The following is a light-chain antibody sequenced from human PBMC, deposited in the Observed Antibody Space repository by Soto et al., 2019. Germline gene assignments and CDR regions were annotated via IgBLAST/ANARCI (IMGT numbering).Light chain of an antibody. CDR1: SSNIGSKT. CDR2: SNN. J-gene: IGLJ1*01. CDR3: AAWDDSLNGSYV. Sequence: QSVLTQPPSASGTPGQRVTISCSGSSSNIGSKTVNWYQHVPGTAPKLLIYSNNHRPSGVPDRFSGSKSGTSASLAISGLQSEDEADYYCAAWDDSLNGSYVFGTGTKVTVL. V-gene: IGLV1-44*01.